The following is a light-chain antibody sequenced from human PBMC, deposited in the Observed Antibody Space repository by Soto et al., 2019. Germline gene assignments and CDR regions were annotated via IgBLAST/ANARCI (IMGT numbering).Light chain of an antibody. CDR3: SSYAGSNNFPYV. CDR1: NSDVGGYNY. Sequence: QSVLTQPPSASGSPGQSVTIPCTGTNSDVGGYNYVSWYQQHPGKAPKLMIYEVSNRPSGVPDRFSGSKSGNTASLTVSGLQAEDEADYYCSSYAGSNNFPYVLGTGTKVTAL. J-gene: IGLJ1*01. CDR2: EVS. V-gene: IGLV2-8*01.